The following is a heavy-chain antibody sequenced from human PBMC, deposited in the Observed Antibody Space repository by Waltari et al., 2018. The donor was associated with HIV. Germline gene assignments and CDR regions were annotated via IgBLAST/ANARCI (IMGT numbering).Heavy chain of an antibody. CDR2: IRHDDSNR. J-gene: IGHJ4*02. V-gene: IGHV3-30*02. Sequence: QVRLVESGGDVVPPGGSLRLSCAASGFRFSVYGVDWVRQAPGKGLEWVAFIRHDDSNRYYRDSVKGRFTISRDNSKNTVDLQMNNLKAEDTAVYYCGKDSNYFYDSTGYYCDFWGQGTLVTVSS. CDR3: GKDSNYFYDSTGYYCDF. CDR1: GFRFSVYG. D-gene: IGHD3-3*01.